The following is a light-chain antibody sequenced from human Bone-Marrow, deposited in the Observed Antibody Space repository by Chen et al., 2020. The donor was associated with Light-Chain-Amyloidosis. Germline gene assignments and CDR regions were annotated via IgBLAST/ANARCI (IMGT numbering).Light chain of an antibody. V-gene: IGKV3-20*01. J-gene: IGKJ4*01. CDR1: QTISSNY. CDR2: GSS. CDR3: QQYGTSPLT. Sequence: EIVLTQYPGTLSLSPGEGANLSCRSSQTISSNYLTWYQQKFGQAPRPLIYGSSSRATGIPDRFTGSGSGTDFTLTSNRLEPEDFAMYYCQQYGTSPLTFGGGTKVEI.